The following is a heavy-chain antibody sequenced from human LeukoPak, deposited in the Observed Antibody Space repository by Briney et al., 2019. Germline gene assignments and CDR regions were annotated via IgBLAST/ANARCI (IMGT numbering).Heavy chain of an antibody. Sequence: PGGSLRLSCAASGFTFSSSSMNWVRQAPGKGLEWVSYISSSSSTIYSADSVEGRFTISRDNAKNSLYLQMNSLRDEDTAVYYCARAPYSSNWYLDYWGQGTLVTVSS. D-gene: IGHD6-13*01. CDR1: GFTFSSSS. CDR2: ISSSSSTI. V-gene: IGHV3-48*02. J-gene: IGHJ4*02. CDR3: ARAPYSSNWYLDY.